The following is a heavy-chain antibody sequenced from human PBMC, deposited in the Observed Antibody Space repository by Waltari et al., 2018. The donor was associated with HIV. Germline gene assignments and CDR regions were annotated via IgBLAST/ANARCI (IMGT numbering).Heavy chain of an antibody. CDR2: ISSSSSYI. CDR1: GFTFSSYS. CDR3: ARDLMVVPAAMASG. D-gene: IGHD2-2*01. V-gene: IGHV3-21*01. J-gene: IGHJ6*02. Sequence: EVQLVESGGGLVKPGGSLRLSCAASGFTFSSYSMNCVRQAPGKGLEWVSSISSSSSYIYYADSVKGRFTISRDNAKNSLYLQMNSLRAEDTAVYYCARDLMVVPAAMASGWGQGTTVTVSS.